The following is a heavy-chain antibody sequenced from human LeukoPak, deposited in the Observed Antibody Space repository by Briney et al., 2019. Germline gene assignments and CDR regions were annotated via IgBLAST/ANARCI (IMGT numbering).Heavy chain of an antibody. V-gene: IGHV3-30*18. CDR2: ISYDGSNK. CDR1: GFTFSSYG. CDR3: AKGTYYYGSTESTGSWYFDL. Sequence: GRSLRLSCAASGFTFSSYGMHWVRQAPGKGLEWVAVISYDGSNKYYADSVKGRFTISRDNSKNTLYLQMNSLRAEDTAAYYCAKGTYYYGSTESTGSWYFDLWGRGTLVTVSS. D-gene: IGHD3-10*01. J-gene: IGHJ2*01.